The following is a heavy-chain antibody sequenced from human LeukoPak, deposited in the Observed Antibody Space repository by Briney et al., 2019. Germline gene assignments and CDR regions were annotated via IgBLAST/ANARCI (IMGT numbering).Heavy chain of an antibody. D-gene: IGHD3-10*01. V-gene: IGHV1-8*01. J-gene: IGHJ4*02. CDR3: ARGRLGRSRRFGELLPDY. CDR1: GYTFTSYD. CDR2: MSPNSGNT. Sequence: ASVKASCKASGYTFTSYDINWVRQATGQGLEWMGWMSPNSGNTGYAQKFQGRVTMTRNTSISTAYMELSSLRSEDTAVYYCARGRLGRSRRFGELLPDYWGQGTLVTVSS.